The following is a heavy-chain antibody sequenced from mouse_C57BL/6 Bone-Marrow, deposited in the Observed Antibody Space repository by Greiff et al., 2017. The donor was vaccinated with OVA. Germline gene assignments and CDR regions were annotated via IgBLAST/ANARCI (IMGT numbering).Heavy chain of an antibody. D-gene: IGHD2-1*01. CDR2: IYPRSGTT. J-gene: IGHJ1*03. CDR3: ARGYGNYRYFDV. V-gene: IGHV1-81*01. Sequence: QVQLQQSGAELARPGASVKLSCKASGYTFTSYGISWVKQRTGQGLEWIGEIYPRSGTTYYNEKFKGKATLTADKSSSTAYMELRSLTSEDSSVYFCARGYGNYRYFDVWGTGTTVTVSS. CDR1: GYTFTSYG.